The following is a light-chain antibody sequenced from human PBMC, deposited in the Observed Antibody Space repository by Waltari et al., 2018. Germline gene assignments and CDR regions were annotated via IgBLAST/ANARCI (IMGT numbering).Light chain of an antibody. J-gene: IGLJ3*02. CDR2: DVT. V-gene: IGLV2-11*01. Sequence: QSALTQPRSVSGSPGQSVTISCNGTSSDVGGYNYVSWYQQYSGKAPKFLIYDVTKRPSGVPDRFSGSKSGNTASLTISGLQAEDEADYYCCSYAGSYTSLFGGGTKLTVL. CDR3: CSYAGSYTSL. CDR1: SSDVGGYNY.